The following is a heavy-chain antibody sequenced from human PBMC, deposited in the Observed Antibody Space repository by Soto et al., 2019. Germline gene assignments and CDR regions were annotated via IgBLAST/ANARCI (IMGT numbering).Heavy chain of an antibody. Sequence: EVQLLESGGGLVQPGGSLRLSCAASEFTFSNYAMSWVRQSPGKGLEWVSGIYTSGVPKYADSVQGRFTISRDDSKNTLYLQMNSLRAEDTAVYYCTRDWERDSEAFFDYWGQGTLVTVSS. CDR1: EFTFSNYA. D-gene: IGHD3-3*02. CDR3: TRDWERDSEAFFDY. V-gene: IGHV3-23*05. J-gene: IGHJ4*02. CDR2: IYTSGVP.